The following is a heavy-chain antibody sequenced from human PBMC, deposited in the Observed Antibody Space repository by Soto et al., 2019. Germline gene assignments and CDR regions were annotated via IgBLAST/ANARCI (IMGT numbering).Heavy chain of an antibody. CDR3: AKVGWKQDVRFLEWSHGYYYYYMDV. CDR1: GFTFSSYA. V-gene: IGHV3-23*01. Sequence: PGGSLRLSCAASGFTFSSYAMSWVRQAPGKGLEWVSAISGSGGSTYYADSVKGRFTISRDNSKNTLYLQMNSLRAEDTAVYYCAKVGWKQDVRFLEWSHGYYYYYMDVWGKGTTVTVSS. D-gene: IGHD3-3*01. J-gene: IGHJ6*03. CDR2: ISGSGGST.